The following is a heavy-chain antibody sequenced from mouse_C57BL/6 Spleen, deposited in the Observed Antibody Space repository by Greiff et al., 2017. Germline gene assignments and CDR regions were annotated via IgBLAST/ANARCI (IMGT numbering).Heavy chain of an antibody. CDR2: ISDGGSYT. CDR1: GFTFSSYA. V-gene: IGHV5-4*01. J-gene: IGHJ1*03. D-gene: IGHD1-1*01. Sequence: EVQGVESGGGLVKPGGSLKLSCAASGFTFSSYAMSWVRQTPEKRLEWVATISDGGSYTYYPDNVKGRFTISRDNAKNNLYLQMSHLKSEDTAMYNCARDHYYGSSYIWYFDVWGTGTTVTVSS. CDR3: ARDHYYGSSYIWYFDV.